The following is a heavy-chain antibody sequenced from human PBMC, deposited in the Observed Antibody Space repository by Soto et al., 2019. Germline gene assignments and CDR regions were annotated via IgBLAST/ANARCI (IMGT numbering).Heavy chain of an antibody. CDR1: GFTFDDYA. Sequence: GGSLRLSCAASGFTFDDYAMHWVRQAPGKGLEWVSGISWNSGSIGYADSVKGRFTISRDNAKNSLYLQMNSLRAEDTALYYCAKGSFDGGASPYYYYYYMDVWGKGTTVTVSS. V-gene: IGHV3-9*01. D-gene: IGHD3-9*01. J-gene: IGHJ6*03. CDR3: AKGSFDGGASPYYYYYYMDV. CDR2: ISWNSGSI.